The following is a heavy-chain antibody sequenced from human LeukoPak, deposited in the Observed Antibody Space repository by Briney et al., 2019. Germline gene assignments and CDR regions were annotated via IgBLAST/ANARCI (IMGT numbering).Heavy chain of an antibody. D-gene: IGHD3-10*01. Sequence: GGSLRLSCAASGCTFSSYAMSWVRQAPGKGLEWVSAISGSGGSTYYADSVKGRFTISRDNSKNTLYLQMNSLRAEDTAVYYCAKDGVRGFGDLPNYFDYWGRGTLVTVSS. V-gene: IGHV3-23*01. CDR2: ISGSGGST. CDR3: AKDGVRGFGDLPNYFDY. CDR1: GCTFSSYA. J-gene: IGHJ4*02.